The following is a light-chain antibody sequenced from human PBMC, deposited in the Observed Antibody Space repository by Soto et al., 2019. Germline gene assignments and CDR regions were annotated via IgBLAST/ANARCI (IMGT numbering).Light chain of an antibody. Sequence: GVTQSAGTLSLSPGERATLSCRASQSISSSYLAWYQQRPGQAPRLLIYGASSRATGIPDRFSGSGSGTEFTLTISRLEPEDFAVYYCQQYGSSLITFGQGTRLEMK. CDR3: QQYGSSLIT. V-gene: IGKV3-20*01. CDR2: GAS. J-gene: IGKJ5*01. CDR1: QSISSSY.